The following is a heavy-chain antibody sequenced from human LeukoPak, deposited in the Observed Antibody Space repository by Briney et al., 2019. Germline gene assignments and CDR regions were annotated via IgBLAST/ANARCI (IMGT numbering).Heavy chain of an antibody. Sequence: PGGSLRLSCAASGFTFDDYAMHWVRQAPGKGLEWVSGISWNSGSIGYADSVKGRFTISRDNAKNSLYLQMNSLRAEDTALYYCAKAVRYCSGGSCPPSFDYWGQGTLVTVSS. J-gene: IGHJ4*02. CDR3: AKAVRYCSGGSCPPSFDY. CDR1: GFTFDDYA. CDR2: ISWNSGSI. D-gene: IGHD2-15*01. V-gene: IGHV3-9*01.